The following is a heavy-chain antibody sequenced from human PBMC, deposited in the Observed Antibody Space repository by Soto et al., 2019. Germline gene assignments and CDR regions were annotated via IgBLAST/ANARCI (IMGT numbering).Heavy chain of an antibody. CDR1: GFSFSSYG. CDR3: ARDGREXWFGEFYYYYYGMDV. V-gene: IGHV3-30*03. J-gene: IGHJ6*02. D-gene: IGHD3-10*01. Sequence: GGSLRLSCAACGFSFSSYGMHWVRPAPGKGLEWVAVISYDGSNKYYADSVKGRFTISRDNSKNTLYLQMNSLRAEDTAVYYCARDGREXWFGEFYYYYYGMDVWGQGTTVTVSS. CDR2: ISYDGSNK.